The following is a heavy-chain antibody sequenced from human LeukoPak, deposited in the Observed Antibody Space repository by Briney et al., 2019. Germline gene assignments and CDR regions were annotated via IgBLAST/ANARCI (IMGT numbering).Heavy chain of an antibody. J-gene: IGHJ4*02. CDR1: GYSFTSHW. Sequence: GESLKISCKGSGYSFTSHWISWVRQMPGKGLEWMGRIDPSDSDINYSPSLQGHVTISADKSTSTAYLQWSSLKVSDSAMYYCARLSLVYSYGYEDYWGQGTLVTVSS. V-gene: IGHV5-10-1*01. CDR3: ARLSLVYSYGYEDY. CDR2: IDPSDSDI. D-gene: IGHD5-18*01.